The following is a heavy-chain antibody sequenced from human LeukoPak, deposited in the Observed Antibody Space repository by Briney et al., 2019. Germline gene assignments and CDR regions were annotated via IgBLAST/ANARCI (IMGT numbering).Heavy chain of an antibody. CDR1: GGTFSSYA. Sequence: ASVKVSCKASGGTFSSYAISWVRQAPGQGLEWMGGIIPIFGTANYAQKFQGRVTTTADESTSTAYMELSSLRSEDTAVYYCARDGSGSSPPDGAFDIWGQGTMVTVSS. CDR3: ARDGSGSSPPDGAFDI. D-gene: IGHD3-10*01. CDR2: IIPIFGTA. V-gene: IGHV1-69*01. J-gene: IGHJ3*02.